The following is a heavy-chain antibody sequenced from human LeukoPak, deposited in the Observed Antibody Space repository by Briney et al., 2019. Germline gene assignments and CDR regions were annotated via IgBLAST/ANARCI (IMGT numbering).Heavy chain of an antibody. V-gene: IGHV1-46*01. CDR3: ARGSGSSNYLADY. Sequence: ASVKVSCKASGYTFTSKYMHWVRQAPGQGLEWMKIINSSGGFTNYVQKFQGRVPMTRDTSTSTVYMELSSLRSEDTAVYYCARGSGSSNYLADYWGQGTLVTVSS. CDR2: INSSGGFT. J-gene: IGHJ4*02. CDR1: GYTFTSKY. D-gene: IGHD6-13*01.